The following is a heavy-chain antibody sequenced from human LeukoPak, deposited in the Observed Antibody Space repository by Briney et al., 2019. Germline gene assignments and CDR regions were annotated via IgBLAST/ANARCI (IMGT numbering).Heavy chain of an antibody. CDR1: GFTFDDYA. J-gene: IGHJ4*02. CDR3: AKDNRIGGYDWSPGY. Sequence: PGGSLRLSCAASGFTFDDYAMHWVRQAPGKGLEWVSGISWNSGSIGYADSVKGRFTISRDNAKNSLYLQMNSLRAEDTTLYYCAKDNRIGGYDWSPGYWGQGTLVTVSS. V-gene: IGHV3-9*01. D-gene: IGHD5-12*01. CDR2: ISWNSGSI.